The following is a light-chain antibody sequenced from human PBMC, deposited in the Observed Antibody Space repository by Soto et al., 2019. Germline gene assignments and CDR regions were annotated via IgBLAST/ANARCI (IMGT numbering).Light chain of an antibody. Sequence: QSALTQPPAASGSPGQSVTISCTGTSSDVGGYDYVSWYQQHPGKAPKLMIHEVSKRPSGVPDRFSGSKSGNTASLTVSGLQVEDEADYYCSSYAGSNKDVFGTGTKLTVL. CDR3: SSYAGSNKDV. CDR1: SSDVGGYDY. V-gene: IGLV2-8*01. J-gene: IGLJ1*01. CDR2: EVS.